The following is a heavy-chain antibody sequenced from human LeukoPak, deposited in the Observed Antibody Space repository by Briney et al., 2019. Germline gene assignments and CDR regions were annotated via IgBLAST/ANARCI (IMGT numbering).Heavy chain of an antibody. CDR3: ARRGLSITALTSRIPTATDLGAFDI. CDR2: VYPGDSDT. D-gene: IGHD1-20*01. CDR1: AYSFINYW. Sequence: GASLKISCKGSAYSFINYWIGWVRQMPGKGLEWMGIVYPGDSDTRYSPSFQGQVTISADKSISTAYLQWRSLKASDTAMYYCARRGLSITALTSRIPTATDLGAFDIWGQGTLVTVSS. J-gene: IGHJ3*02. V-gene: IGHV5-51*01.